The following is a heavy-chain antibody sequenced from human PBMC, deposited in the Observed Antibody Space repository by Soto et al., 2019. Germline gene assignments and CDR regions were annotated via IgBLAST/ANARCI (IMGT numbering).Heavy chain of an antibody. CDR2: ISGSGDKT. D-gene: IGHD3-10*01. Sequence: EVQLLESGGGLVQPGGSLRLSCVASAFTFSRFAMSWVRQTPGKGLEWVSAISGSGDKTFYADSVKGRFTISRDNSKNTLHLQMNSLTVEDKAVYYCAKGLSGSGAYQWFDPWGQGTLVTVSS. CDR1: AFTFSRFA. J-gene: IGHJ5*02. CDR3: AKGLSGSGAYQWFDP. V-gene: IGHV3-23*01.